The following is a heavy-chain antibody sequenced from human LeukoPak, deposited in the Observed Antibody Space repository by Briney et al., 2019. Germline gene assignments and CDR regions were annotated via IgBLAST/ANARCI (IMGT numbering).Heavy chain of an antibody. Sequence: GGSLRLSCAASGFTFSVYNMNWVRQAPGKGLEWVAFIRYDGSNTYYAGSVKGRFTISRDNSRDTLYVQMNSLRVEDTAVYYCTKDHCSGGSCYSPPIFANWYFDLWGRGTLVTVSS. D-gene: IGHD2-15*01. V-gene: IGHV3-30*02. J-gene: IGHJ2*01. CDR2: IRYDGSNT. CDR1: GFTFSVYN. CDR3: TKDHCSGGSCYSPPIFANWYFDL.